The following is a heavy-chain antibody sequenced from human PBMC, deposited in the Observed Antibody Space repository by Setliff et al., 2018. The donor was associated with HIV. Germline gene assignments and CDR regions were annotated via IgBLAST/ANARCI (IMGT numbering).Heavy chain of an antibody. CDR1: GFTLSTYA. V-gene: IGHV3-23*01. CDR3: ARAQGAYSGYDHFDY. D-gene: IGHD5-12*01. CDR2: ISGAGRST. Sequence: HPWGSLRLSCAASGFTLSTYAMSWVRQAPGKGLEWVSAISGAGRSTYYADSVKGRFTISRDNSKNTLYLQMNSLRAEDTAVYYCARAQGAYSGYDHFDYWGQGTLVTVSS. J-gene: IGHJ4*02.